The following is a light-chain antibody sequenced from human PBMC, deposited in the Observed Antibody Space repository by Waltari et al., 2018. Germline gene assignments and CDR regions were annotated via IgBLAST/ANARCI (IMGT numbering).Light chain of an antibody. Sequence: QSVLPQPPSASGTPGQTVTISCPVTNSTIGTTSVFWYQQLPGPAPKRLIYRSNQRPSGVPDRFSGSKSGTSASLAIRGLRSEDEADYYCAAWDDSLSVSYVFGSGTKVTV. J-gene: IGLJ1*01. V-gene: IGLV1-47*01. CDR2: RSN. CDR1: NSTIGTTS. CDR3: AAWDDSLSVSYV.